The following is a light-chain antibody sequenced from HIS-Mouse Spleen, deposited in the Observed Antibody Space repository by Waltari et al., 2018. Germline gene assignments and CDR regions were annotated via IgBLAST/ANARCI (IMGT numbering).Light chain of an antibody. CDR2: EGS. CDR1: SSDVGRYNL. CDR3: CSYAGSSTWV. J-gene: IGLJ3*02. V-gene: IGLV2-23*01. Sequence: QSALTQPASVSGSPGQSITISCTGTSSDVGRYNLFSWYQQHPGKAPQLMLYEGSKRPSGVSNRFSGSKSGNTASLTISGLQAEDEADYYCCSYAGSSTWVFGGGTKLTVL.